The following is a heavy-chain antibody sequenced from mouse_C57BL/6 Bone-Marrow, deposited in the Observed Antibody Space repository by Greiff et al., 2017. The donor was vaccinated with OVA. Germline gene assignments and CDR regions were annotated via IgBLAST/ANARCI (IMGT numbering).Heavy chain of an antibody. D-gene: IGHD2-5*01. V-gene: IGHV5-2*01. CDR3: ARRGDSNYVRWYFDY. CDR1: EYEFPSHD. J-gene: IGHJ2*01. CDR2: INSDGGST. Sequence: EVQRVESGGGLVQPGESLKLSCESNEYEFPSHDMSWVRKTPEKRLELVAAINSDGGSTYYPDTMERRFIISRDTTKKTLYLQMSSLRSEDTALYYCARRGDSNYVRWYFDYWGQGTTLTVSS.